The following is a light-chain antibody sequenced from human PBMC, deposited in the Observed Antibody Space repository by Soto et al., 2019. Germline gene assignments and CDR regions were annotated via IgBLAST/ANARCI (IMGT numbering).Light chain of an antibody. CDR1: SSNIGAGYE. V-gene: IGLV1-40*01. CDR2: ENN. J-gene: IGLJ1*01. Sequence: QSALTQPPSVSAAPGQRVTISCTGSSSNIGAGYEAHWYQQVPGTAPKLLIYENNNRPSGVPDRFSGSKSGTSASLAITGLQAEDEAEYCCQSYDSSLSGDVFGTGTKLTVL. CDR3: QSYDSSLSGDV.